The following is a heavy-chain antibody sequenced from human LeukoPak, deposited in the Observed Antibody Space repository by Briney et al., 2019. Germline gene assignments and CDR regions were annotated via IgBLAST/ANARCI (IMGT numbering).Heavy chain of an antibody. J-gene: IGHJ3*02. V-gene: IGHV3-30*04. D-gene: IGHD3-10*01. CDR2: ISFDGSNK. CDR3: ARAGTMIRGDPDSFDI. Sequence: PGGSLRLSCAASGFTFSSYAMHWVRQAPGKGLEWVAVISFDGSNKYYADSVKGRFTISRDISKNTLYLQMSSLRAEDTAVYHCARAGTMIRGDPDSFDIWGQGTMVTVSS. CDR1: GFTFSSYA.